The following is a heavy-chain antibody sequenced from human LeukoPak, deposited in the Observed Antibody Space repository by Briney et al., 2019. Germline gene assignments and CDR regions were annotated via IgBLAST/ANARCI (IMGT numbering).Heavy chain of an antibody. Sequence: GASVKVSCKVSGYTLTELSMHWVRQAPGKGLEWMGGFDPEDGETIYAQKFQGRVTMTEDTSTDTAYMELSSLRSEDTAVYYCATDSSGSYFNWFDLWGQGTLVTVSS. D-gene: IGHD1-26*01. J-gene: IGHJ5*02. V-gene: IGHV1-24*01. CDR2: FDPEDGET. CDR3: ATDSSGSYFNWFDL. CDR1: GYTLTELS.